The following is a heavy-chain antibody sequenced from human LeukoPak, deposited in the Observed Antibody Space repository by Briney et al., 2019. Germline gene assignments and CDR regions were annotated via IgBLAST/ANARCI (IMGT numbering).Heavy chain of an antibody. CDR3: ARVHHERLRLDV. Sequence: SQTLSLTCTVSGGCINSGDYFWSWIRQHPGKGLEWIGYIYYSESTHYNPSLKTRITISVDTSKNEFSLKLSSVTAADTAVYYCARVHHERLRLDVWGQGTTVTVSS. D-gene: IGHD2-21*02. CDR1: GGCINSGDYF. J-gene: IGHJ6*02. V-gene: IGHV4-31*03. CDR2: IYYSEST.